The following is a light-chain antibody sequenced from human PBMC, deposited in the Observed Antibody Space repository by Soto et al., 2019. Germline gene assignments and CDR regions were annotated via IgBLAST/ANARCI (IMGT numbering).Light chain of an antibody. J-gene: IGKJ4*01. CDR1: QNIGKY. CDR3: QQSYNTHALT. Sequence: DIQMTQSPSSLSASVGDRVTITCRASQNIGKYLNWYQQKPGKAPKLLIYAASTLQSGVPSRFTGSGSGTDFTLTINGLQPEDFTAYYCQQSYNTHALTFGGGTRVEIK. CDR2: AAS. V-gene: IGKV1-39*01.